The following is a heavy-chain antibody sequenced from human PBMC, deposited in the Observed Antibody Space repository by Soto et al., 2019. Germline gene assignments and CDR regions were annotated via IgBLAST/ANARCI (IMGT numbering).Heavy chain of an antibody. CDR3: ARGDSTDCSNGVCSFFYNHDMDV. D-gene: IGHD2-8*01. CDR2: INPKSGGT. V-gene: IGHV1-2*04. CDR1: GYSFTDYH. J-gene: IGHJ6*02. Sequence: ASVKVSCKASGYSFTDYHIHWVRQAPGQGXEWLGRINPKSGGTSTAQKFQGWVTMTTDTSISTASMELTRLTSDDTAIYYCARGDSTDCSNGVCSFFYNHDMDVWGQGTTVTVSS.